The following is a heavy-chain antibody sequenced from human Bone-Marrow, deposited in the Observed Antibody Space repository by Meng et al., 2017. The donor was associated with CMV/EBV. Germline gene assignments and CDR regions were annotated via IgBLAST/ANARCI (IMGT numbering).Heavy chain of an antibody. CDR1: GGSITTYY. D-gene: IGHD1-26*01. CDR3: ASTPYPKRYLHWLDS. CDR2: KFYRESA. Sequence: GSLRLSCTVSGGSITTYYWSWIRQPPGKGLEWIGYKFYRESAQYNPSLKGRVTISVDTSKNLFSLSLDSVTAADTAIYYCASTPYPKRYLHWLDSWGQGSLVTVSS. J-gene: IGHJ5*01. V-gene: IGHV4-59*01.